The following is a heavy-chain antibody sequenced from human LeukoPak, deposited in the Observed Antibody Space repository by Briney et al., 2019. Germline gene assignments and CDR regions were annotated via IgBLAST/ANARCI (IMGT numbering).Heavy chain of an antibody. V-gene: IGHV3-48*04. CDR2: ISSSSSTI. CDR1: GFTFTNYA. J-gene: IGHJ4*02. D-gene: IGHD5-24*01. CDR3: AKSGYNRFDY. Sequence: GGSLRLSCAASGFTFTNYAMHWVRQAPGKGLEWVSYISSSSSTIYYADSVKGRFTISRDNAKNSLYLQMNSLIAEDTAVYYCAKSGYNRFDYWGQGTRVTVSS.